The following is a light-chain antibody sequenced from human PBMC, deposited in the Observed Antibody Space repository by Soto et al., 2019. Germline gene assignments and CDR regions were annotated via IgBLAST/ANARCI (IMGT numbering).Light chain of an antibody. V-gene: IGKV3-11*01. Sequence: EVVLTKSPATLSLYKGERATLSCRASQSVSSYLAWYQQKPGQAPRLLIYDASNGATGIPARFSGSGSGTDFTLTISSLQSEDFAVYYCQQDDNWPPITFCQGTRLEIK. J-gene: IGKJ5*01. CDR2: DAS. CDR3: QQDDNWPPIT. CDR1: QSVSSY.